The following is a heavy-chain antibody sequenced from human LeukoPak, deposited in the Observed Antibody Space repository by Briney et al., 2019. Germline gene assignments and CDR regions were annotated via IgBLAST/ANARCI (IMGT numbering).Heavy chain of an antibody. V-gene: IGHV4-59*01. Sequence: PSETLSLTCTVSGGSISSYYWSCIRQPPGKGLEWIGHIYGSGSTNYSPSLKSRVTLSVDTSKNQFSLKLSSVTAADTAVYYCAREGTSGTHLNWFDPWGQGTLVTVSS. CDR3: AREGTSGTHLNWFDP. CDR2: IYGSGST. D-gene: IGHD1-1*01. J-gene: IGHJ5*02. CDR1: GGSISSYY.